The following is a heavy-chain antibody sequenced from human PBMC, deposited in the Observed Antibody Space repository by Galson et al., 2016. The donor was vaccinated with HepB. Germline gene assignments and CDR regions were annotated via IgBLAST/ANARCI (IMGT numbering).Heavy chain of an antibody. J-gene: IGHJ6*02. CDR2: IPLDGSNK. V-gene: IGHV3-30*18. CDR3: AKDPYYGSDRGYGMDV. Sequence: SLRLSCAASGFRFGSYGMHWVRQAPGKGLEWVAYIPLDGSNKYYRDSVKDRFTICRDNSKNTVYLQMNSLRAEDTAVYYCAKDPYYGSDRGYGMDVWGQGTTVTVSS. CDR1: GFRFGSYG. D-gene: IGHD3-10*01.